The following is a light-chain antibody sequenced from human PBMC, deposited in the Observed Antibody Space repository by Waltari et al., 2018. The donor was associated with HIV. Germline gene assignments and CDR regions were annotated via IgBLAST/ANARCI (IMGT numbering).Light chain of an antibody. J-gene: IGLJ3*02. CDR1: SGSVSTSYY. CDR2: STN. Sequence: QTVVTQEPSFSVSPGGTVTLTCGLSSGSVSTSYYPSWYQQTPGQAPRTLIYSTNTRPSGVPDRFSCSILWNKAALPITGAQADDESDYYCVLYMGSGSCMFGGGTKLTVL. CDR3: VLYMGSGSCM. V-gene: IGLV8-61*01.